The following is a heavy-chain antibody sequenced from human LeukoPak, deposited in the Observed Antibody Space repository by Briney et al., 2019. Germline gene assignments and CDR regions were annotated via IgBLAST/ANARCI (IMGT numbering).Heavy chain of an antibody. CDR3: ARETTGWAYFDS. Sequence: GGSLRLSCAASGFTFSDYTMSWVRQAPGKGLEWVSVIYSGGSTFYADSVQGRFIISRDNSKNTLYLQMNTLRAEDTAVYYCARETTGWAYFDSWGQGTLVTVSS. CDR1: GFTFSDYT. CDR2: IYSGGST. D-gene: IGHD1-1*01. V-gene: IGHV3-53*01. J-gene: IGHJ4*02.